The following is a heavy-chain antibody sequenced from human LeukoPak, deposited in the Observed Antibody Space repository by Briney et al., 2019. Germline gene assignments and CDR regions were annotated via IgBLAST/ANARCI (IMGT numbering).Heavy chain of an antibody. Sequence: PSVKVSCKASGYTFNSYGISWVRQAPGQGLEWMGWISVYNGNTNYAQKLQGRVTMTTDTSTSTAYMELRSLRSDDTAVYYCARVGVSIAVVTPLDYWGQGTLVTVSS. CDR2: ISVYNGNT. J-gene: IGHJ4*02. V-gene: IGHV1-18*01. D-gene: IGHD3-22*01. CDR1: GYTFNSYG. CDR3: ARVGVSIAVVTPLDY.